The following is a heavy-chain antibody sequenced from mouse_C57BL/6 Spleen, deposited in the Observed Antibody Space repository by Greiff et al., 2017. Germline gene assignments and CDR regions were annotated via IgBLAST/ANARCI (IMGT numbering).Heavy chain of an antibody. D-gene: IGHD2-1*01. Sequence: QVQLKDSGAELAKPGASVTLSCKASGYTFTSYWMHWVKQRPGQGLEWIGYINPSSGYTKYNQKFKDKATLTADTSSSTAYMQLSSLTYEDSAVYYCARGGYGNYFDYWGQGTTLTVSS. CDR3: ARGGYGNYFDY. J-gene: IGHJ2*01. CDR1: GYTFTSYW. V-gene: IGHV1-7*01. CDR2: INPSSGYT.